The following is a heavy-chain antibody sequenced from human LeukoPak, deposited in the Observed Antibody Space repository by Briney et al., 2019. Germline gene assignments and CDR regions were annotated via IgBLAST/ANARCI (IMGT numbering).Heavy chain of an antibody. CDR1: GGSVSSGSYY. CDR3: ARDLGYYYDSSGYSKNNWFDP. CDR2: IYYSGST. J-gene: IGHJ5*02. D-gene: IGHD3-22*01. Sequence: SETLSLTCTVSGGSVSSGSYYWSWIRQPPGKGLEWIGYIYYSGSTNYNPSLKSRVTISVDTSKNQFSLKLSSVTAADTAVYYCARDLGYYYDSSGYSKNNWFDPWGQGTPVTVSS. V-gene: IGHV4-61*01.